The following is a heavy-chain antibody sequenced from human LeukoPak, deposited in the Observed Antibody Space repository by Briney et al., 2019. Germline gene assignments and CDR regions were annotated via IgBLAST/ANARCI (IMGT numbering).Heavy chain of an antibody. J-gene: IGHJ5*02. CDR3: AREGGYSSGWKGNWFDP. Sequence: PSETLSLTCNVSGGSIRRYYWSWIRPPPWRGLEWIGYIYYSGSTNYNPSLKSRVTISVDKSKDQFSLKLSSVTAADTAVYYCAREGGYSSGWKGNWFDPWGQGTLVTVSS. V-gene: IGHV4-59*01. CDR2: IYYSGST. CDR1: GGSIRRYY. D-gene: IGHD6-19*01.